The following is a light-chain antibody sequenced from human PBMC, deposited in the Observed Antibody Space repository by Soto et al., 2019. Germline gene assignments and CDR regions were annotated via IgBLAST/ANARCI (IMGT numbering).Light chain of an antibody. Sequence: DTQMTQSPSSLSASVGARVTITCRASQGISNHIAWYQQKPGKVPELLIYAASTWQSGVPSRFSGSGSGTEFTLTISSLQPEDVATYYCQKYDSSPLTFGGGSKVEF. J-gene: IGKJ4*01. CDR1: QGISNH. CDR3: QKYDSSPLT. CDR2: AAS. V-gene: IGKV1-27*01.